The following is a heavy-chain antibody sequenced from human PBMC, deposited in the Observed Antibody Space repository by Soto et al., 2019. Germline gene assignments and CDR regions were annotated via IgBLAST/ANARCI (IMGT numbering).Heavy chain of an antibody. CDR3: VSSRSASYGDAFDV. J-gene: IGHJ3*01. D-gene: IGHD5-18*01. V-gene: IGHV4-59*03. CDR1: GDSISSYF. CDR2: IYDDGST. Sequence: QLQESGPGLVKPSEPLSLTCSVSGDSISSYFKNWIRQPPGKGREWIGCIYDDGSTKYNPSLESRVTIWRDTAKNEFSLRLRSVTSADTAVYYWVSSRSASYGDAFDVWGQGTMGTVAS.